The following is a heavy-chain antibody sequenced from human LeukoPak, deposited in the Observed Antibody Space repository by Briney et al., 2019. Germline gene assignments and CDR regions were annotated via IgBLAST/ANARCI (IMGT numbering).Heavy chain of an antibody. CDR3: ARGESGNYYAFDM. V-gene: IGHV4-59*01. Sequence: SETLSLTCSVSGGSISSYYWSWIRQPPGKGLEWIGYIYYSGSTNYNPSLNSRVIISVDTTKNHLSLKLSSVTDADTAVYYCARGESGNYYAFDMWGQGTMVTVSS. J-gene: IGHJ3*02. D-gene: IGHD1-26*01. CDR1: GGSISSYY. CDR2: IYYSGST.